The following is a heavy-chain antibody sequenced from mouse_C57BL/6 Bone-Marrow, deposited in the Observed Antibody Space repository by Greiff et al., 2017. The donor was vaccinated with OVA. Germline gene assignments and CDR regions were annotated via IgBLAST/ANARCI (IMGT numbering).Heavy chain of an antibody. CDR1: GYTFTSYW. Sequence: QVQLQQPGAELVRPGSSVKLSCKASGYTFTSYWMDWVKQRPGQGLEWIGNIYPYASETHYNQKFKDKATLTVDKSSSTAYMQLSSLTSEDSAVYYCASGLGFYAMDYWGQGTSVTVSS. V-gene: IGHV1-61*01. D-gene: IGHD3-3*01. CDR3: ASGLGFYAMDY. CDR2: IYPYASET. J-gene: IGHJ4*01.